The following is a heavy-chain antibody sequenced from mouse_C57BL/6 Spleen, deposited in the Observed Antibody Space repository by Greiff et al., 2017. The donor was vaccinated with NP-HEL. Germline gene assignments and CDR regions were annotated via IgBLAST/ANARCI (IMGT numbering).Heavy chain of an antibody. V-gene: IGHV14-4*01. CDR1: GFNIKDDY. Sequence: VQLQQSGAELVRPGASVKLSCTASGFNIKDDYMHWVKQRPEQGLEWIGWIDPENGDTEYASKFQGKATITADTSSNTAYLQLSSLTSEDTAVYYCTTDSRDYWGQGTTLTVSS. CDR3: TTDSRDY. J-gene: IGHJ2*01. CDR2: IDPENGDT.